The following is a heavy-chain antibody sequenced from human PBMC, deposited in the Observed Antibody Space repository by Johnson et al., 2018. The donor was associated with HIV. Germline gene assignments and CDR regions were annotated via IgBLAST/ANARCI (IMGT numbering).Heavy chain of an antibody. Sequence: QVQLVESGGGLVQPGGSLRLSCAASGFTVSSNYMSWVRQAPGKGLEWVAFIRYDGSNKYYADSVKGRFTISRDNSKNTLYLQMNSLRAEDTAVYYCARDRPSGSYYVDAFDIWGQGTMVTVSS. CDR1: GFTVSSNY. CDR2: IRYDGSNK. J-gene: IGHJ3*02. V-gene: IGHV3-30*02. CDR3: ARDRPSGSYYVDAFDI. D-gene: IGHD1-26*01.